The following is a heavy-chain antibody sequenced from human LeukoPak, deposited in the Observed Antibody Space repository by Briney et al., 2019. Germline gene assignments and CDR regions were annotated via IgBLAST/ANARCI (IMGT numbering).Heavy chain of an antibody. D-gene: IGHD3-10*01. J-gene: IGHJ4*02. Sequence: SETLSLTCAVYGGSFSGYYWSLIRQPPGKGLEWIGEINHSGSTNYNPSLKSRVTISVDTSKNQFSLKLSSVTAADTAVYYCAGESGPFDYWGQGTLVTVSS. CDR1: GGSFSGYY. V-gene: IGHV4-34*01. CDR2: INHSGST. CDR3: AGESGPFDY.